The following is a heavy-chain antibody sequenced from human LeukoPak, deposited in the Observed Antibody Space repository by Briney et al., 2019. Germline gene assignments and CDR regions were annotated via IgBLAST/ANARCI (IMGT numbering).Heavy chain of an antibody. CDR2: ISSTSNTI. V-gene: IGHV3-48*01. CDR3: ARGFDS. J-gene: IGHJ4*02. CDR1: GFTFSSYS. Sequence: GGSLRLSCAASGFTFSSYSMNWVRQAPGRGLEWVSYISSTSNTIYYAVSVKGRFTISRDNAKNSLYLQMNSLRAEDTAVYYCARGFDSWGQGALVTVSS.